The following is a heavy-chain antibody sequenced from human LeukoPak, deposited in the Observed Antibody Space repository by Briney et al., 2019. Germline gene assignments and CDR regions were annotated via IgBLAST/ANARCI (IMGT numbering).Heavy chain of an antibody. CDR1: GGTFSSYA. Sequence: SVKVSCKASGGTFSSYAISWVRQAPGQGLEWMGGIIPIFGTANYAQKFQGRVTITADESTGTAYMELSSLRSEDTAVYYCARDPDYGDYVGIRSTSDYWGQGTLVTVSS. CDR2: IIPIFGTA. J-gene: IGHJ4*02. D-gene: IGHD4-17*01. V-gene: IGHV1-69*13. CDR3: ARDPDYGDYVGIRSTSDY.